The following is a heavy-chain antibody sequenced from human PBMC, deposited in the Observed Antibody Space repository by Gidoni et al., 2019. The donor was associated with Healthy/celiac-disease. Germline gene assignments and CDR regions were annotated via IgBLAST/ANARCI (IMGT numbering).Heavy chain of an antibody. CDR2: IYSGGST. CDR1: GFTVSSNY. V-gene: IGHV3-53*01. CDR3: ARHLNTIPTGMDV. J-gene: IGHJ6*02. D-gene: IGHD3-3*01. Sequence: EVQLVESGGGLIQPGGSLRLSCSASGFTVSSNYMSWVRQAPGKGLEWVSVIYSGGSTYYADSMKGRFTISRDNSKNTLYLQMNSLRAEDTAVYYCARHLNTIPTGMDVWGQGTTVTVSS.